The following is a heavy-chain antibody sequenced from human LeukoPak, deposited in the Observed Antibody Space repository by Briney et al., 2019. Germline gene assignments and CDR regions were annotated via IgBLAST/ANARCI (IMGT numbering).Heavy chain of an antibody. V-gene: IGHV3-30-3*02. D-gene: IGHD1-26*01. CDR2: ISYDGSNK. CDR3: AKDMELAS. J-gene: IGHJ5*02. Sequence: GGSLRLSCAASGFTFSNYAMHWVRQAPGKGLEWVAVISYDGSNKYYADSVKGRFTISRDNSKNTLYLQMNNLRGEDTAEYYCAKDMELASWGQGTLVTVSS. CDR1: GFTFSNYA.